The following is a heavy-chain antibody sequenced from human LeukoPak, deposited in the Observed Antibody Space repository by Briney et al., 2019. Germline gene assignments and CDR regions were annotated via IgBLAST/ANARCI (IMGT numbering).Heavy chain of an antibody. J-gene: IGHJ4*02. CDR1: GYTFTGYY. D-gene: IGHD4-17*01. CDR3: AREGATVTLVYFDY. V-gene: IGHV1-18*04. Sequence: ASVKVSCKASGYTFTGYYMHWVRQAPGQGLEWMGWISAYNSNTNYAQKLQGRVTMTTDTSTSTAYMELRSLRSDDTAVYYCAREGATVTLVYFDYWGQGTLVTVSS. CDR2: ISAYNSNT.